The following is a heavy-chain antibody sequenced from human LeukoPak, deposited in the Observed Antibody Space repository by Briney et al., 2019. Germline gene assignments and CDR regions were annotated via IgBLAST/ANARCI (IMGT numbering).Heavy chain of an antibody. J-gene: IGHJ4*02. CDR1: GYTFTGYY. D-gene: IGHD4-23*01. CDR2: INPNSGGT. V-gene: IGHV1-2*02. Sequence: GASVNVSCKASGYTFTGYYMHWVRQAPGQGLEWMGWINPNSGGTNYAQKFQGRVTMTRDTSISTAYMELSRLRSDDTAVYYCARDSPYGGNSDFDYWGQGTLVTVSS. CDR3: ARDSPYGGNSDFDY.